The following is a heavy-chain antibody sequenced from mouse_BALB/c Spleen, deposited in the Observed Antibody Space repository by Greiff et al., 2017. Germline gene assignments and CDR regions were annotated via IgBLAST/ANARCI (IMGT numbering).Heavy chain of an antibody. CDR1: GFTFSSYA. Sequence: EVKVIESGGGLVKPGGSLKLSCAASGFTFSSYAMSWVRQTPEKRLEWVASISSGGSTYYPDSVKGRFTISRDNARNILYLQMSSLRSEDTAMYYCARGDYYGSSPDYWGQGTTLTVSS. CDR3: ARGDYYGSSPDY. J-gene: IGHJ2*01. V-gene: IGHV5-6-5*01. CDR2: ISSGGST. D-gene: IGHD1-1*01.